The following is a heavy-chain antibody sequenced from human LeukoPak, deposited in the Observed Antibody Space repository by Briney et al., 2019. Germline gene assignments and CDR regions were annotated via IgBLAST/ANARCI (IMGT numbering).Heavy chain of an antibody. V-gene: IGHV3-23*01. D-gene: IGHD2-8*01. CDR3: ARDRQLMVRFEYVWFAP. CDR1: GFTFSSYA. J-gene: IGHJ5*02. Sequence: GGSLRLSCAASGFTFSSYAMSWVRQAPGKGLEWVSAMSGSGGSTFYADSVKGRFTISTDNSTTTLYLQISSLRAEDTAVYYCARDRQLMVRFEYVWFAPCGQRTLFTLSS. CDR2: MSGSGGST.